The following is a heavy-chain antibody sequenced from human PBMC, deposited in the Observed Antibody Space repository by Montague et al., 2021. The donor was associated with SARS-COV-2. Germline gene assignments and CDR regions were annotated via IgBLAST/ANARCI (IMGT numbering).Heavy chain of an antibody. CDR2: IYYSGST. V-gene: IGHV4-39*01. Sequence: SETLSLTCTVSGGSISSSSYCWGWIRQPPGKGLEWIGSIYYSGSTYYNPSLKSRVTISVDTSKNQFSLKLSSVTAADTAVYYCARLVETYYYYYGMDVWGQGTPVTVSS. D-gene: IGHD4-23*01. J-gene: IGHJ6*02. CDR3: ARLVETYYYYYGMDV. CDR1: GGSISSSSYC.